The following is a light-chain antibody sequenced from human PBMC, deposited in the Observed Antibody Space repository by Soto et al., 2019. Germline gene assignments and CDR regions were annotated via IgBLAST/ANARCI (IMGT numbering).Light chain of an antibody. V-gene: IGKV3-15*01. Sequence: EIAMTQSPATLSVSPGERATLSCRASQSVSNNLAWYQQKPGQAPRLLIYDASTRATGIPARFSGSGSGTEFTLTISGLQSEDFAVYYCQQYNNWPPWTFGQGTKVEIK. CDR1: QSVSNN. J-gene: IGKJ1*01. CDR2: DAS. CDR3: QQYNNWPPWT.